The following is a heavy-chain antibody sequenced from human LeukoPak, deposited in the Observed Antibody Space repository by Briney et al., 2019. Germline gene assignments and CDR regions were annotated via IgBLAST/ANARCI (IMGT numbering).Heavy chain of an antibody. Sequence: ASVKVSCKPSGYTFSTYYMHWVRQAPGQGLEWMGIVNPRRGSASYAQKFQGRLTMARDTSTSTVYMELSSLRSEDTAMYYCARTYGSSDEFDYWGQGTLVTVSS. CDR3: ARTYGSSDEFDY. V-gene: IGHV1-46*01. CDR2: VNPRRGSA. D-gene: IGHD6-13*01. J-gene: IGHJ4*02. CDR1: GYTFSTYY.